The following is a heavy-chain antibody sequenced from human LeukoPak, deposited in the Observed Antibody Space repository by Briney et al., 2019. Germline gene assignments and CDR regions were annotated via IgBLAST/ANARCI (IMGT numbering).Heavy chain of an antibody. Sequence: SETLSLTCTVSGGSISSYYWSWIRQPAGKGLEWIGRIYTSGSTNYNPSLKGRVTMSVDTSKNQFSLKLSSVTAADTAVYYCARDCSSTSWARGNWFDPWGQGTLVTVSS. D-gene: IGHD2-2*01. CDR3: ARDCSSTSWARGNWFDP. CDR2: IYTSGST. V-gene: IGHV4-4*07. CDR1: GGSISSYY. J-gene: IGHJ5*02.